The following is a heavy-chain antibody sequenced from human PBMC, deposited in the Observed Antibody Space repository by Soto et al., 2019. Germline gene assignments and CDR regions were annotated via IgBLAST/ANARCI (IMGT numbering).Heavy chain of an antibody. CDR1: GFSFSTYG. CDR3: ARDRCFDGSCYSASDS. Sequence: PGGSLRLSCAASGFSFSTYGMDWVRQAPGKAPEWIAHISTTSFTIYYADSVKGRFTISRDNARNSLYLEMKSLRDEDTAVYYCARDRCFDGSCYSASDSWGQGILVTVSS. V-gene: IGHV3-48*02. J-gene: IGHJ5*01. D-gene: IGHD2-15*01. CDR2: ISTTSFTI.